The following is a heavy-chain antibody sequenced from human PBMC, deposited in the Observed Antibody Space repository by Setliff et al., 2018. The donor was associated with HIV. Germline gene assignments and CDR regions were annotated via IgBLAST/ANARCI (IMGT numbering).Heavy chain of an antibody. Sequence: TSETLSLTCTVSGGSISTSRHYWGWIRQPPGKGLEWIGSIYYTGSTYYNPSLKSRVTISVDTSKNQFSLKLSSVTAADTAVYYCARDETVVRGHIDYWGQGTLVTVSS. V-gene: IGHV4-39*07. CDR2: IYYTGST. CDR1: GGSISTSRHY. J-gene: IGHJ4*02. CDR3: ARDETVVRGHIDY. D-gene: IGHD3-10*01.